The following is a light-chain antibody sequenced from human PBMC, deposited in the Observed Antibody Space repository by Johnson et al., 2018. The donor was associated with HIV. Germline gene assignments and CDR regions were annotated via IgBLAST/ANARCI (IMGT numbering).Light chain of an antibody. CDR1: SSNIGSTS. CDR3: GTWDSSLSAPYV. J-gene: IGLJ1*01. V-gene: IGLV1-51*02. Sequence: QSMLTQPPSVSAAPGQKVTISCSGSSSNIGSTSVSWYQQLPGTAPKLLIYENNKRASGIPDRFSGSKSGTSATLGITGLQTGDEADYYCGTWDSSLSAPYVFGTGTKVTVL. CDR2: ENN.